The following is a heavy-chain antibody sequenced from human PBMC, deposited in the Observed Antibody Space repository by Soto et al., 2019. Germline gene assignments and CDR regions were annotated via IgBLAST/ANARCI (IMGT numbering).Heavy chain of an antibody. CDR1: GGSISSGGYN. J-gene: IGHJ4*02. D-gene: IGHD3-9*01. CDR2: IYYSGRT. CDR3: ARVPVYDILTGYPAGGSDY. Sequence: QVQLQESGPGLVKPSQTLSLTCTVSGGSISSGGYNWSWIRQHPGKGLEWIGYIYYSGRTYYNPSLKSRVTIAVDTSKNPFSQKLSSVTAADTAVYYCARVPVYDILTGYPAGGSDYWGQGTLVTVSS. V-gene: IGHV4-31*03.